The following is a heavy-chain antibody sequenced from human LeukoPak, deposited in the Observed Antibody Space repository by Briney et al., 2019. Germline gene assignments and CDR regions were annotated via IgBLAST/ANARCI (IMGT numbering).Heavy chain of an antibody. V-gene: IGHV3-20*04. CDR1: GFIFDDYI. CDR3: ARGLVGSTTTLFDY. D-gene: IGHD1-26*01. Sequence: GRSLRLSCAASGFIFDDYIMCWVRQAPGKGLEWVSDIDWNGGSTGYADSVKGRFTISRDNAKNSLYLQMNSLRAEDTALYYCARGLVGSTTTLFDYWGQGTLVTISS. J-gene: IGHJ4*02. CDR2: IDWNGGST.